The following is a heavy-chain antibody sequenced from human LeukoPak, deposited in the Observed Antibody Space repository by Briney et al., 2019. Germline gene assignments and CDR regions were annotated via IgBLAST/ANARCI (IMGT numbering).Heavy chain of an antibody. V-gene: IGHV5-51*01. CDR2: IYPGDSDT. J-gene: IGHJ4*02. CDR3: ARHEGSSGYDYFDF. CDR1: GSSFTSYW. Sequence: GESLNISCQGSGSSFTSYWIGWVRQMPGKGLEWMGIIYPGDSDTRYSPSFQGQVTISADKSISTAYLQWSSLKASDTALYYCARHEGSSGYDYFDFWGQGTLVTVSS. D-gene: IGHD5-12*01.